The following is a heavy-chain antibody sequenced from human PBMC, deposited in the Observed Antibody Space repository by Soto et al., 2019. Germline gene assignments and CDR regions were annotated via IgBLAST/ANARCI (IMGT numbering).Heavy chain of an antibody. CDR3: ARPNYYYYYGMDV. CDR1: GYSFTSYW. Sequence: GESLKISCQGSGYSFTSYWIGWVRQMPGKGLEWMGIIYPGDSDTRYSPSFQGQVTISADKSISTAYLQWSSLKASDTAMYYCARPNYYYYYGMDVWGQGTTVTVS. J-gene: IGHJ6*02. V-gene: IGHV5-51*01. CDR2: IYPGDSDT.